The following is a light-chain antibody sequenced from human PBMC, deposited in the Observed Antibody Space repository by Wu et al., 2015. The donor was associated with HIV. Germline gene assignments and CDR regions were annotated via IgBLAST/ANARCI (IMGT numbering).Light chain of an antibody. CDR2: KAS. Sequence: DIRMTQSPSTLSASVGDRVTITCRASQSIGSWLAWYQQKPGKAPKLPIYKASSLESGVPSRFSGSGSGTEFTLTISSLQPDDFATYYCQQYNTYSGTFGQGTKVEIK. CDR3: QQYNTYSGT. CDR1: QSIGSW. J-gene: IGKJ1*01. V-gene: IGKV1-5*03.